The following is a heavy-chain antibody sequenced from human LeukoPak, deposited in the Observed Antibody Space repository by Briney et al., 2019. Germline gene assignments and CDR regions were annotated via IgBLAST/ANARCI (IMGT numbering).Heavy chain of an antibody. Sequence: PGGSLRLSCAASGFTFSSYGMHWVRQAPGKGLEWVAVISYDGSNKYYADSVKGRFTISRDNSKNTLYLQMNSLRAEDTAVYYCAKDWGGGIAAADCFDPWGQGTLVTVSS. CDR3: AKDWGGGIAAADCFDP. V-gene: IGHV3-30*18. CDR2: ISYDGSNK. D-gene: IGHD6-13*01. J-gene: IGHJ5*02. CDR1: GFTFSSYG.